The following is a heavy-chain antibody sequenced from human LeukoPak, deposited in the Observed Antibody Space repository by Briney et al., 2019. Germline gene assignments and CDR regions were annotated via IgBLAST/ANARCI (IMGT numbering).Heavy chain of an antibody. V-gene: IGHV3-21*01. D-gene: IGHD6-13*01. CDR1: GFTFSSYS. Sequence: GGSLRLSCAASGFTFSSYSMNWVRQAPGKGLEWVSSISSSSSYIYYADSVKGRFTISRDNAKNSLYLQMNSLRAEDTVVYYCARTPGAAAGAFDIWGQGTMVTVSS. J-gene: IGHJ3*02. CDR3: ARTPGAAAGAFDI. CDR2: ISSSSSYI.